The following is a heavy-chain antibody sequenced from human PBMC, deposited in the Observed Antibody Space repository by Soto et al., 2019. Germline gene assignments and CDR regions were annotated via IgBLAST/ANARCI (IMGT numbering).Heavy chain of an antibody. CDR3: TIDEEYSTGWSPGDI. CDR2: IKRRTDGETT. D-gene: IGHD6-19*01. CDR1: GFSFNKAW. Sequence: EVQLVESGGGLVKPGGSLRLSCAASGFSFNKAWMNWVRQAPGKGLEWVGRIKRRTDGETTDYAAPVQGRFTISRDDSKNTLYLQMNSLEVEDTAMYYCTIDEEYSTGWSPGDIWGQGTLVTVSS. V-gene: IGHV3-15*07. J-gene: IGHJ4*02.